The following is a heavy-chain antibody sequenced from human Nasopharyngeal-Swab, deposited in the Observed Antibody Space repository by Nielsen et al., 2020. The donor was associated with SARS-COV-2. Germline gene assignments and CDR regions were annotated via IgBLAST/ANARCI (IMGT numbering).Heavy chain of an antibody. CDR1: GCSFSSYW. CDR3: ATAYNGNYYWDY. Sequence: KVSCKGSGCSFSSYWIDWVRQMPGKGLEWMGIMYLRDSDTRYSPSFQGQVTISADKSISTAYLQWSSLKASDTAMYYCATAYNGNYYWDYWGQGTLVTVSS. V-gene: IGHV5-51*01. J-gene: IGHJ4*02. CDR2: MYLRDSDT. D-gene: IGHD1-7*01.